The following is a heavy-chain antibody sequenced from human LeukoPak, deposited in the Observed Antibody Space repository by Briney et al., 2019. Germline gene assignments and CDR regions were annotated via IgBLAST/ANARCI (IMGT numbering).Heavy chain of an antibody. J-gene: IGHJ3*02. Sequence: GGSLRLSCAASGFTFSSYATHWVRQAPGKGLEWVAVISYDGSNKYYADSVKGRFTISRDNSKNTLYLQMNSLRAEDTAVYYCARDYYGGPDAFDIWGQRTMVTVSS. V-gene: IGHV3-30-3*01. CDR1: GFTFSSYA. CDR3: ARDYYGGPDAFDI. CDR2: ISYDGSNK. D-gene: IGHD4-23*01.